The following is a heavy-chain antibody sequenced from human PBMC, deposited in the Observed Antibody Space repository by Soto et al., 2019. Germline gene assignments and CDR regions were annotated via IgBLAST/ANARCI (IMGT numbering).Heavy chain of an antibody. CDR3: AKRATTVPTPGNYFDC. D-gene: IGHD2-15*01. CDR1: GFSFSDYS. V-gene: IGHV3-23*01. Sequence: EVQLLESGGGLVQPGGSLRLYCAASGFSFSDYSMTWVRQAPGRGLEWVSTLTPRGTTFYADSVKGRFTISRDNYRNTLSMQMYNLRAEDTARYYCAKRATTVPTPGNYFDCWGQGTLVTVSS. J-gene: IGHJ4*02. CDR2: LTPRGTT.